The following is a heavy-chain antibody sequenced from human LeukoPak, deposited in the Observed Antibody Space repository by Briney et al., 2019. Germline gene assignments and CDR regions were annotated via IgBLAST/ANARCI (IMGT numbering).Heavy chain of an antibody. CDR2: IKSKTDGGTT. Sequence: GGSLRLSCAASGFTFSNAWMSWVRQAPGKGLEWVGRIKSKTDGGTTDYAAPAKGRFTISRDDSKNTLYLQMNSLKTEDTAVYYCARAGPDPGGVTPLPSDYWGQGTLVTVSS. D-gene: IGHD3-16*01. CDR1: GFTFSNAW. J-gene: IGHJ4*02. CDR3: ARAGPDPGGVTPLPSDY. V-gene: IGHV3-15*01.